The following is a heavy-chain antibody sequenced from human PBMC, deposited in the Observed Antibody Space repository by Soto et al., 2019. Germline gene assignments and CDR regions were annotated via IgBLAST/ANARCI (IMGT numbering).Heavy chain of an antibody. CDR1: GFTFSIFG. Sequence: GGSLRLSCAASGFTFSIFGMHWVRQAPGKGLEWVAVLSYDGTYKYYADSVKGHFTISRDNSKNTLYLQMSSLKPEDTAVYYCAKDTELQAYYYYYGMDVWGQGTAVTVS. J-gene: IGHJ6*02. CDR2: LSYDGTYK. D-gene: IGHD1-7*01. V-gene: IGHV3-30*18. CDR3: AKDTELQAYYYYYGMDV.